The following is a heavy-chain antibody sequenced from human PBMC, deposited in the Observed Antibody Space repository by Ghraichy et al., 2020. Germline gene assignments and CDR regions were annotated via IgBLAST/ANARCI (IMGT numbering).Heavy chain of an antibody. CDR3: ARPVIAARGLLYGMDV. CDR1: GGSFSGYY. D-gene: IGHD6-6*01. V-gene: IGHV4-34*01. Sequence: GSLRLSCAVYGGSFSGYYWSWIRQPPGKGLEWIGEINHSGSTNYNPSLKSRVTISVDTSKNQFSLKLSSVTAADTAVYYCARPVIAARGLLYGMDVWGQGTTVTVSS. J-gene: IGHJ6*02. CDR2: INHSGST.